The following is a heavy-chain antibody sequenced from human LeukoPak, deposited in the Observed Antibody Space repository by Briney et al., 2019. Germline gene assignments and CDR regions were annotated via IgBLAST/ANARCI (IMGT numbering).Heavy chain of an antibody. J-gene: IGHJ4*02. CDR3: AREEKTSVTFDY. CDR2: ISSSSSYI. CDR1: GFTFSSYS. V-gene: IGHV3-21*01. D-gene: IGHD3-10*01. Sequence: GGSLRLSCAASGFTFSSYSMNWVRQAPGKGLEWVSSISSSSSYIYYADSVKGRFTISRDNAKNTLYLQMNSLRAEDTAVYYCAREEKTSVTFDYWGQGTLVTVSS.